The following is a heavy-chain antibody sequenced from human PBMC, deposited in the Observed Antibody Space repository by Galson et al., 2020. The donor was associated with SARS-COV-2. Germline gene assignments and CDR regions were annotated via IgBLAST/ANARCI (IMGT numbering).Heavy chain of an antibody. Sequence: SETLSLTCAVYGGSFSGYYWSWIRQPPAKGPEWIGQINHSVSTNYNPSLNNRVTISVDTSKNQFSLTLSSVTAAYTAVYYWAKAFRSGWYVFDYWGQGTLVTVSS. CDR2: INHSVST. CDR3: AKAFRSGWYVFDY. V-gene: IGHV4-34*01. D-gene: IGHD6-19*01. CDR1: GGSFSGYY. J-gene: IGHJ4*02.